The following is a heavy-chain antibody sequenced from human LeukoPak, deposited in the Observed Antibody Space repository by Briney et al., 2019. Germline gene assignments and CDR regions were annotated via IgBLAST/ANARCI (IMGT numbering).Heavy chain of an antibody. CDR1: GFTFSSYA. J-gene: IGHJ4*02. D-gene: IGHD5-18*01. CDR2: ISGSGGST. Sequence: GGSLRLSCAASGFTFSSYAMSWVRQAPGKGLEWVSFISGSGGSTYYADSVKGRFTISRDNSKNTLYLKMNSLRTEDTAVYYCAKDRGRGYSYGYFEGLDYWGQGTLVTVSS. V-gene: IGHV3-23*01. CDR3: AKDRGRGYSYGYFEGLDY.